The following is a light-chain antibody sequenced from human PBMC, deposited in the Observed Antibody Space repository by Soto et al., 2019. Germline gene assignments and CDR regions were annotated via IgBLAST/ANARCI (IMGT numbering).Light chain of an antibody. J-gene: IGKJ3*01. Sequence: DIQMTQSPPSLSASVGDRVSITCRASQTISTYVKWYQHKPGQAPKLLMYSASTLHTGVPSRFSGSGSGTHFTLTITSLQPEDLATYFCQQSYSTPFTFGPGTRVDL. CDR1: QTISTY. CDR3: QQSYSTPFT. CDR2: SAS. V-gene: IGKV1-39*01.